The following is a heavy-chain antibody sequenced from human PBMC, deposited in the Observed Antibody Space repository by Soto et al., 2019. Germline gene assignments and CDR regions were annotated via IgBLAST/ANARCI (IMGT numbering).Heavy chain of an antibody. Sequence: HPGGSLRLSCAASGFTVSSNYMSWVRQAPGKGLEWVSVIYSGGSTYYADSVKGRFTISRDNSKNTLYLQMNSLRAEDTAVYYCASSIAARRYYFDYWGQGTLVTVSS. D-gene: IGHD6-6*01. CDR1: GFTVSSNY. CDR2: IYSGGST. V-gene: IGHV3-53*01. J-gene: IGHJ4*02. CDR3: ASSIAARRYYFDY.